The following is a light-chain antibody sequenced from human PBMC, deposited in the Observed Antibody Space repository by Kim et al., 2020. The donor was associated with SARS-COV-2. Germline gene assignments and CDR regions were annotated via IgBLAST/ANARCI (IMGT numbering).Light chain of an antibody. CDR3: QHYSRFPYT. CDR1: ESIGTW. Sequence: SASVGDRVTITCRASESIGTWLAWYQQKPGRAPRLLIYLASTLENGVPSRFSGTGSGTEFSLGITSLQPDDFATYYCQHYSRFPYTFGQGTKLEI. CDR2: LAS. J-gene: IGKJ2*01. V-gene: IGKV1-5*03.